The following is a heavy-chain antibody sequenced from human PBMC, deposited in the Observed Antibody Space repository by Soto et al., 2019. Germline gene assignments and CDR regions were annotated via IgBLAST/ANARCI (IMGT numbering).Heavy chain of an antibody. Sequence: KPSETLSLTCSVSCGCISSPTYYWGWIRQPPGKGLEWIGSIYYSGSTYYSPSLKSRVTISVDTSKNQFSLKVSSVTAADTAVYYCARLPGITTSRRDYWGQGTLVTVSS. CDR3: ARLPGITTSRRDY. CDR1: CGCISSPTYY. V-gene: IGHV4-39*01. D-gene: IGHD1-1*01. J-gene: IGHJ4*02. CDR2: IYYSGST.